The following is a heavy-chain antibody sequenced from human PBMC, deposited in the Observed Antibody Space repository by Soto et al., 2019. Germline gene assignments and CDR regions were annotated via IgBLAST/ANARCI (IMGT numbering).Heavy chain of an antibody. V-gene: IGHV3-30*18. D-gene: IGHD2-2*01. CDR3: AKMTRSGIVLLPAAMDY. CDR2: LSYDGSNK. CDR1: GFTFSSHG. Sequence: QVQLVESGGGVVQPGRSLRLSCAASGFTFSSHGIHWDRQAPGKGLEWVAVLSYDGSNKYYADSVKGRFTISRDNSKNTLYLQMNSLRAEDTAVYYCAKMTRSGIVLLPAAMDYWGQGTLVTVSS. J-gene: IGHJ4*02.